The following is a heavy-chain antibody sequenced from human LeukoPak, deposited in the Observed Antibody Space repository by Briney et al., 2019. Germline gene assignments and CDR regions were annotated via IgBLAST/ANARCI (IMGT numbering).Heavy chain of an antibody. CDR2: ISGSGGST. CDR3: AKGHYDSSGHNYFDY. J-gene: IGHJ4*02. Sequence: GGSLRLSCAASGFTFSSYAMSWVRQAPGKGLEWVSAISGSGGSTYYADSVKGRFTISRDNSKNTLYLQMNSLRAENTAVYYCAKGHYDSSGHNYFDYWGQGTLVTVSS. CDR1: GFTFSSYA. D-gene: IGHD3-22*01. V-gene: IGHV3-23*01.